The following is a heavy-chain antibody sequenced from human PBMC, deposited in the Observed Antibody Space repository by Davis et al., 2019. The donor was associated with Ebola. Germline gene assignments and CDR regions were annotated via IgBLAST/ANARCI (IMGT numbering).Heavy chain of an antibody. V-gene: IGHV3-53*01. CDR2: IDGGGRK. CDR3: AREYYYGLDV. CDR1: GFTFSSYD. J-gene: IGHJ6*02. Sequence: PGGSLRLSCAASGFTFSSYDMNWVRQAPGKGLEWVSLIDGGGRKFYADSVKGRFTISRDYSNNMLYLQMSSLRADDTAVYYCAREYYYGLDVWGQGTPVTVSS.